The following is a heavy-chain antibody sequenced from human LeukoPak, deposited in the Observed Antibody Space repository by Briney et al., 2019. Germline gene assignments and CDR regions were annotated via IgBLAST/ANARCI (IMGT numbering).Heavy chain of an antibody. J-gene: IGHJ5*01. CDR1: GFTLTNYA. Sequence: GGSLRLSCAASGFTLTNYAMSWVRQAPGKGLEWVSTISSSGGNTYYADSVKGRFSISRDNSKNILSLLMNSLRAEDTAVYYCANPLSHRNWFDSWGQGTLVTVSS. CDR2: ISSSGGNT. V-gene: IGHV3-23*01. CDR3: ANPLSHRNWFDS.